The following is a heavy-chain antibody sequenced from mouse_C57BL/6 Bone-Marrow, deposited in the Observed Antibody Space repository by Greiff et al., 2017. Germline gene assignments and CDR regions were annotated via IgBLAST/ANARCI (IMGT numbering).Heavy chain of an antibody. CDR1: GYTFTSYG. J-gene: IGHJ3*01. CDR3: ARSTVLRAY. Sequence: VQLQQSGAELARPGASVKLSCKASGYTFTSYGISWVKQRTGQGLEWIGEIYPRSGNTYYNEKFKGKATLTADKSSSTAYMELRSLTSEVAAVYFCARSTVLRAYWGQGTLVTVSA. D-gene: IGHD1-1*01. CDR2: IYPRSGNT. V-gene: IGHV1-81*01.